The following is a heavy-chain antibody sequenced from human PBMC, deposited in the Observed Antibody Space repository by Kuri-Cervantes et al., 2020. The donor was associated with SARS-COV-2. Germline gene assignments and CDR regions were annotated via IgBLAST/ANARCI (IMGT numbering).Heavy chain of an antibody. V-gene: IGHV4-59*01. Sequence: SETLSLTCTVSGGSITNCYWSWVRQPPGKALEWIGYIHYSGSTGYYPSLKSRVSISVATSRRQFSLKLSSVSAADTAVYYCARAGVGHDAFDIWGQGTMVTVSS. CDR1: GGSITNCY. CDR3: ARAGVGHDAFDI. D-gene: IGHD3-10*01. J-gene: IGHJ3*02. CDR2: IHYSGST.